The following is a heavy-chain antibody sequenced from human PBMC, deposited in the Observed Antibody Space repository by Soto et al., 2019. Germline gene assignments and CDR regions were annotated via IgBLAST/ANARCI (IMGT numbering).Heavy chain of an antibody. CDR1: GFTFTSYW. D-gene: IGHD3-16*01. CDR2: IKQDGTSK. J-gene: IGHJ4*02. V-gene: IGHV3-7*05. Sequence: EVQLVESGGGLVHPGGSLRLSCEASGFTFTSYWMSWVRQVPGKGLEWVANIKQDGTSKYYADSVKGRFTVSRDNAKSSVHLQMDSLRDDDTAVYRCARLRFILTERDFDSWGQGTLVTVSS. CDR3: ARLRFILTERDFDS.